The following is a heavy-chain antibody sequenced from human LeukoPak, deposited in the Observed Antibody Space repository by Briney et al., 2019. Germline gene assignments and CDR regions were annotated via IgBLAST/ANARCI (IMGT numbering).Heavy chain of an antibody. V-gene: IGHV1-8*02. Sequence: ASVKVSCKASGYTFTSYDINWVRQATGQGLEWMGWMNPNSGNTGYAQKFQGRVTMTRNTSISTAYMELSSLRSEDTAVYYCARGPDSSGYHYEGSFDYWGQGTLVTVSS. D-gene: IGHD3-22*01. CDR1: GYTFTSYD. CDR3: ARGPDSSGYHYEGSFDY. J-gene: IGHJ4*02. CDR2: MNPNSGNT.